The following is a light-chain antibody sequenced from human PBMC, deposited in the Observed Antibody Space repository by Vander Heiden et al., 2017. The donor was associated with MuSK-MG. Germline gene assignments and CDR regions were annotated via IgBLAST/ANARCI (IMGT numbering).Light chain of an antibody. CDR3: QQDDTLLT. V-gene: IGKV1-33*01. J-gene: IGKJ4*01. CDR2: DAS. CDR1: QDIANY. Sequence: DIQMTQSPSSLSASVGDRVTITCQTSQDIANYLNWYQQKPGKAPKLLIRDASKWQSGVPSRFSGRGPGTHFTFTSSSLQPEDLATYYWQQDDTLLTFGGGTKVEIK.